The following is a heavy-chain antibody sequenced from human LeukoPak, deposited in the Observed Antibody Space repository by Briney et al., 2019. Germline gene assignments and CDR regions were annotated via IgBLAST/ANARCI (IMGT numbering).Heavy chain of an antibody. Sequence: AGGSLRPSCAASGFTFSSYWMSWVRQAPGKGLEWVANIKQDGSEKYYVDSVKGRFTISRDNAKNSLYLQMNSLRAEDTAVYFCARDPNGDYIGTFDMWGRGTMVSVSS. CDR1: GFTFSSYW. D-gene: IGHD4-17*01. J-gene: IGHJ3*02. CDR3: ARDPNGDYIGTFDM. V-gene: IGHV3-7*03. CDR2: IKQDGSEK.